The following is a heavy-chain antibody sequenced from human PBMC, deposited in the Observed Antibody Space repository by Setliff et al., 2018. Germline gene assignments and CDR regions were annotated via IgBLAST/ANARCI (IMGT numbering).Heavy chain of an antibody. J-gene: IGHJ3*01. CDR3: VHNADFIGTFNT. Sequence: GGSLRLSCAASGFTFSTYSFNWVRQAPGKGLEWVGRIKSKTDGGTTDYAAPVEGRFTISRDDSKNTVYLQMSSLKIEDTAVYYCVHNADFIGTFNTWGQGTMVTVSS. CDR1: GFTFSTYS. V-gene: IGHV3-15*01. CDR2: IKSKTDGGTT. D-gene: IGHD2-8*01.